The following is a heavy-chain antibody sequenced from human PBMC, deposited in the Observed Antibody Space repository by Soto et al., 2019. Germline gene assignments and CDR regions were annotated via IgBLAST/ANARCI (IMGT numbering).Heavy chain of an antibody. CDR1: GGSISSGGYY. J-gene: IGHJ6*02. CDR3: ARVPSSNYYGMDV. D-gene: IGHD1-26*01. CDR2: IYYSGST. Sequence: SETMSLTCTVSGGSISSGGYYWSWIRQHPGKGLEWIGYIYYSGSTYYNPSLKSRVTISVDTSKNQFSLKLSSVTAADTAVYYCARVPSSNYYGMDVWGQGTTVTVS. V-gene: IGHV4-31*03.